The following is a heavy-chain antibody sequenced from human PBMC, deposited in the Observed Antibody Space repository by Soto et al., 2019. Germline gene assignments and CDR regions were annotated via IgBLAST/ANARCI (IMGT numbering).Heavy chain of an antibody. V-gene: IGHV3-23*01. D-gene: IGHD3-16*01. J-gene: IGHJ3*02. CDR1: GFTFSSYA. CDR2: ISGSGGST. Sequence: GGSPRLSCAASGFTFSSYAMSWVRQAPGKGLEWVSAISGSGGSTYYADSVKGRFTISRDNSKNTLYLQMNSLRAEDTAVYYCAKSRGRSPMGDAFDIWGQGTMVTVSS. CDR3: AKSRGRSPMGDAFDI.